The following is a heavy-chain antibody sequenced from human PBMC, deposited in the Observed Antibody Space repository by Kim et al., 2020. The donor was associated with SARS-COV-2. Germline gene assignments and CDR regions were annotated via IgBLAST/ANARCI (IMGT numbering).Heavy chain of an antibody. CDR1: GFTFSRYG. CDR3: AKDVGSGSYYEDY. J-gene: IGHJ4*02. Sequence: GGSLRLSCVASGFTFSRYGMHWVRQAPGKGLEWVAVISYDGSDKYYADSVKGRFTISRDNSKNTLYLQMNSLRAEDTAVYYCAKDVGSGSYYEDYWGQGT. V-gene: IGHV3-30*18. D-gene: IGHD3-10*01. CDR2: ISYDGSDK.